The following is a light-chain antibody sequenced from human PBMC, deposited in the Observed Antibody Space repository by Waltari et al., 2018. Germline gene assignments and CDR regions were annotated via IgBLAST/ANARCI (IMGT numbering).Light chain of an antibody. CDR3: QQYYGAPLT. V-gene: IGKV2-30*01. Sequence: DVVMTQSPLSLPVTLGQPASISCTSSQSLVFDDGNTYLNWFQQRPGQSPSRLIYKVSVRDSGVPDRFSGSGSGTDFTLTISSLQAEDVAVYYCQQYYGAPLTFGGGTKVEIK. CDR2: KVS. CDR1: QSLVFDDGNTY. J-gene: IGKJ4*01.